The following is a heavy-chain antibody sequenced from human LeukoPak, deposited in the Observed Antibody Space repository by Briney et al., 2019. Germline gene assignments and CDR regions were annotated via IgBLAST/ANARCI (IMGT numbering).Heavy chain of an antibody. Sequence: GGSLRLSCTASGFTFSSYGMHWVRLAPGKGLEWVAVISYDGSNKYYADSVKGRFTISRDNSKNTLYLQMNSLRAEDTAVYYCAKVGAYYYDSSGYIPPYFDYWGQGTLVTVSS. J-gene: IGHJ4*02. CDR3: AKVGAYYYDSSGYIPPYFDY. V-gene: IGHV3-30*18. CDR2: ISYDGSNK. D-gene: IGHD3-22*01. CDR1: GFTFSSYG.